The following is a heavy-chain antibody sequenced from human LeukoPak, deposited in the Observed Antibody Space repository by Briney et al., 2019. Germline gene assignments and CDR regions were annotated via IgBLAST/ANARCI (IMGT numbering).Heavy chain of an antibody. CDR3: ARHPYYDIYLIDY. Sequence: KTSETLSLTCTVSGGSISSYYWSWIRQPPGKGLEWIGYIYYSGSTNYNPSLKSRVTISVDTSKNQFSLKLSSVTAAGTAVYYCARHPYYDIYLIDYWGQGTLVTVSS. V-gene: IGHV4-59*08. D-gene: IGHD3-9*01. CDR2: IYYSGST. CDR1: GGSISSYY. J-gene: IGHJ4*02.